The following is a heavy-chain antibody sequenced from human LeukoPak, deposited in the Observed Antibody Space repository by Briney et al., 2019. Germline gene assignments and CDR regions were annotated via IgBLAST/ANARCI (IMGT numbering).Heavy chain of an antibody. CDR3: ARQGGAAQFDY. Sequence: SETLSLTCTVSGGSISSYYWSWIRQPPGKGLEWIGYIYCSGSTNYNPSLKSRVTISVDTSKNQFSLKLSSVTAADTAVYYCARQGGAAQFDYWGQGTLVTVSS. J-gene: IGHJ4*02. V-gene: IGHV4-59*08. D-gene: IGHD1-26*01. CDR2: IYCSGST. CDR1: GGSISSYY.